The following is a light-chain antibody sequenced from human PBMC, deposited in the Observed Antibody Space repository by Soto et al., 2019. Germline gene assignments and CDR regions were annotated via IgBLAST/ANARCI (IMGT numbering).Light chain of an antibody. CDR2: GTS. Sequence: EIVLTQSPGTVSVSVGERATHSSRANQSVDSSYLAWYQQKPGRAPRLLIYGTSIRATGIPDRFSGSGSGTDFTLIISRLEPEDFAMYYCHLYGSTWTVGPGTKLDIK. V-gene: IGKV3-20*01. CDR3: HLYGSTWT. J-gene: IGKJ1*01. CDR1: QSVDSSY.